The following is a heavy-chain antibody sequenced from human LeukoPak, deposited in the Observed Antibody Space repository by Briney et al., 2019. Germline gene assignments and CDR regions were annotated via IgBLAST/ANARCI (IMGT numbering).Heavy chain of an antibody. CDR2: INHSGST. CDR1: GGSFSGYY. CDR3: ARGLDYGDNYNWFDP. D-gene: IGHD4-17*01. J-gene: IGHJ5*02. V-gene: IGHV4-34*01. Sequence: SETLSLTCAVYGGSFSGYYWSWIRQPPGKGLEWIGEINHSGSTNYNPSLKSRVTISVDTSENQFSLKLSSVTAADTAVYYCARGLDYGDNYNWFDPWGQGTLVTVSS.